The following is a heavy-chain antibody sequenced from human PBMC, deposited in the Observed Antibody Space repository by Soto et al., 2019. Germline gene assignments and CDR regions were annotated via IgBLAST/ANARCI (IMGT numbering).Heavy chain of an antibody. CDR3: ARGHIVVVPTVGWFDP. CDR1: GYSISSGYY. V-gene: IGHV4-38-2*01. Sequence: SETLSLTCAVSGYSISSGYYWGWVRQPPGKGLEWLGSMFHSGKTYYNPSLKSRLTISVDPSKNQFSLKLNSVTAADTAVYYCARGHIVVVPTVGWFDPWGQGTLVTVSS. D-gene: IGHD2-2*01. CDR2: MFHSGKT. J-gene: IGHJ5*02.